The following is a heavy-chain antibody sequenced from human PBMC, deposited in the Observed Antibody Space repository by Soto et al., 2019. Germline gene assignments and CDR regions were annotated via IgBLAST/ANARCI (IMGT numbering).Heavy chain of an antibody. Sequence: QVQLVESGGGVVQPGRSLRLSCAASGFTFSSYGMHWVRQAPGKGLEWVAVISYDESNKYYADSVKGRFTISRDNSKNTLYLQMNSLRAEDTAVYYCAKSIAAVGTPPYFYYYGMDVW. CDR1: GFTFSSYG. CDR2: ISYDESNK. D-gene: IGHD6-13*01. J-gene: IGHJ6*01. CDR3: AKSIAAVGTPPYFYYYGMDV. V-gene: IGHV3-30*18.